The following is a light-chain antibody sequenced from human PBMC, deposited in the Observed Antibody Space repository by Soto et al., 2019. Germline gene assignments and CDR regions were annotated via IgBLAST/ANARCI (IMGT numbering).Light chain of an antibody. V-gene: IGKV3-11*01. CDR1: QSVSRY. CDR2: DAS. Sequence: EIVLTQSPATLSLSPGERATLSCRASQSVSRYLAWYQQKPGQAPRLLIYDASNRATGIPARFSGSGSGTDFTLTISNLGPEDFAVYYCQQRSNGPVTFGQGTKVEIK. CDR3: QQRSNGPVT. J-gene: IGKJ1*01.